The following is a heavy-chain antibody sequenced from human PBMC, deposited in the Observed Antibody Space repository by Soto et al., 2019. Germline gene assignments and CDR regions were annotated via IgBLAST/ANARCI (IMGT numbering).Heavy chain of an antibody. CDR1: GFTFSSYA. V-gene: IGHV3-30*14. J-gene: IGHJ6*02. D-gene: IGHD3-9*01. CDR3: ASLSGTYYDILTGDYYGMDV. Sequence: GGSLRLSCAASGFTFSSYAMHWVRQAPGKGLEWVAVISYDGSNKYYADSVKGRFTISRDNSKNTLYLQMNSLRAEDTAVYYCASLSGTYYDILTGDYYGMDVWGQGTTVTVSS. CDR2: ISYDGSNK.